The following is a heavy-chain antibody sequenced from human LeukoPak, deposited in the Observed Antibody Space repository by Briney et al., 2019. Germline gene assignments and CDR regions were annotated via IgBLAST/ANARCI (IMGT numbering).Heavy chain of an antibody. CDR2: ITSSGGST. D-gene: IGHD3-10*02. Sequence: GGSLRLSCAASGFTFSSYGMTWVRQAPGKGLEWVSAITSSGGSTYYGDSVKGRFTISRDNSRNTLYLQMNSLRVDDTAVYYCARDLCWGCFDDWGQGNLVTVSS. CDR1: GFTFSSYG. J-gene: IGHJ4*02. V-gene: IGHV3-23*01. CDR3: ARDLCWGCFDD.